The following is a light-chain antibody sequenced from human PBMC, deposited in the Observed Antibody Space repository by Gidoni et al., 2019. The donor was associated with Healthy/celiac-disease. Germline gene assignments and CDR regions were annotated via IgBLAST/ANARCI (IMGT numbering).Light chain of an antibody. CDR3: QVWDSSTGNVV. CDR2: RDS. Sequence: SYELTQPLSVSAALGQTARITCGGNNIGSKNVHGYQQKPGQAPVLVIYRDSNRPSGIPERFSGSNSGNTATLTISRAQAGDEADYYCQVWDSSTGNVVFGGGTKLTVL. V-gene: IGLV3-9*01. J-gene: IGLJ2*01. CDR1: NIGSKN.